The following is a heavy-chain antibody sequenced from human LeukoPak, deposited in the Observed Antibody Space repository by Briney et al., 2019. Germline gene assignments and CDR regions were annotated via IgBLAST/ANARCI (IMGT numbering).Heavy chain of an antibody. CDR1: GYSISSGYY. Sequence: PSETLSLTCAVSGYSISSGYYWGWIRQPPGKGLEWIGSIYHSGSTYYNPSLKSRVTISVDTSKNQFSLKLSSVTAADTAVYYRARVLTYYDFWSGHHPGSYYMDVWGKGTTVTVSS. CDR3: ARVLTYYDFWSGHHPGSYYMDV. CDR2: IYHSGST. D-gene: IGHD3-3*01. J-gene: IGHJ6*03. V-gene: IGHV4-38-2*01.